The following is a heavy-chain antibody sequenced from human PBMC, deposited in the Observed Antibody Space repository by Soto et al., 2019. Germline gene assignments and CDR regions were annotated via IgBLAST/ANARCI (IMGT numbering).Heavy chain of an antibody. CDR3: ARDPRSITGTTSSEDFQH. V-gene: IGHV1-69*13. Sequence: SVKVSCKASGGTFSGYAINWVRQAPGQGLEWMGGIIPLLGITDYGQKFQGRITIAADESTGTAYMDLRGLRSEDTAVYYCARDPRSITGTTSSEDFQHWGQGTLVTVSS. CDR2: IIPLLGIT. J-gene: IGHJ1*01. CDR1: GGTFSGYA. D-gene: IGHD1-20*01.